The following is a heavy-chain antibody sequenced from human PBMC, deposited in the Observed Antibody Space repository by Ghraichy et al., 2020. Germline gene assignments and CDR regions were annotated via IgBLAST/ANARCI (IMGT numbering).Heavy chain of an antibody. CDR1: GFTFSSYS. CDR3: ARDESVSIAAAGQRTYYYYYYGMDV. CDR2: ISSSSSYI. J-gene: IGHJ6*02. V-gene: IGHV3-21*01. D-gene: IGHD6-13*01. Sequence: GESLNISCAASGFTFSSYSMNWVRQAPGKGLEWVSSISSSSSYIYYADSVKGRFTISRDNAKNSLYLQMNSLRAEDTAVYYCARDESVSIAAAGQRTYYYYYYGMDVWDQGTTVTVSS.